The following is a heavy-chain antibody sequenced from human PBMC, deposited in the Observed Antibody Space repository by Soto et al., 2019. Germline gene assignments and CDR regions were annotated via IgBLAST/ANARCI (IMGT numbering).Heavy chain of an antibody. V-gene: IGHV3-15*01. CDR2: IKSKTDGGTT. J-gene: IGHJ5*02. CDR3: TTDTSSGWYNWFDP. D-gene: IGHD6-19*01. Sequence: GSLRLSCAASGFTFSNAWMSWVRQAPGKGLEWVGRIKSKTDGGTTDYAVPVKGRFTISRDDSKNTLYLQMNSLKTEDTAVYYCTTDTSSGWYNWFDPWGQGTLVTVSS. CDR1: GFTFSNAW.